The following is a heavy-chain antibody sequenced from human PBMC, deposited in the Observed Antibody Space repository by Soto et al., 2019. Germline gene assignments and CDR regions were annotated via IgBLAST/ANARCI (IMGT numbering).Heavy chain of an antibody. CDR3: ARHPITYYYGSGSYLNWFDP. D-gene: IGHD3-10*01. CDR1: GGSISSSSYY. V-gene: IGHV4-39*01. J-gene: IGHJ5*02. Sequence: SETLSLTCTVSGGSISSSSYYWGWIRQPPGKGLEWIGSIYYSGSTYYNPPLKSRVTISVDTSKNQFSLKLSSVTAADTAVYYCARHPITYYYGSGSYLNWFDPWGQGTLVTVSS. CDR2: IYYSGST.